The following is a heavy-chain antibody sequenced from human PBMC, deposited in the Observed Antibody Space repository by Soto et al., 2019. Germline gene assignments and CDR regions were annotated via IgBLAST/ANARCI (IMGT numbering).Heavy chain of an antibody. J-gene: IGHJ6*02. CDR1: GGSISSSSYY. D-gene: IGHD3-3*01. CDR2: IYYSGST. CDR3: ARTRITIFGVVTHYYYGMDV. V-gene: IGHV4-39*01. Sequence: TLSLTCTVSGGSISSSSYYWGWIRQPPGKGLEWIGSIYYSGSTYYNPSLKSRVTISVDTSKNQFSLKLSSVTAADTAVYYCARTRITIFGVVTHYYYGMDVWGQGTTVTVSS.